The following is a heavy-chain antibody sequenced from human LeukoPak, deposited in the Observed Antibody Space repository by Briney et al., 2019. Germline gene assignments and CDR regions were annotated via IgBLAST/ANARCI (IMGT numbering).Heavy chain of an antibody. Sequence: ASVKVSCKASGYTFTSHYIHWVRQTPGQGLQSLGFINPSGGSTYYAQQFQGRVTITRDMSTRTVYMDLSSLRAEDTAVYYCARGSSNIAARNNCFDPWGQGTLVTVSS. J-gene: IGHJ5*02. D-gene: IGHD6-6*01. V-gene: IGHV1-46*01. CDR1: GYTFTSHY. CDR2: INPSGGST. CDR3: ARGSSNIAARNNCFDP.